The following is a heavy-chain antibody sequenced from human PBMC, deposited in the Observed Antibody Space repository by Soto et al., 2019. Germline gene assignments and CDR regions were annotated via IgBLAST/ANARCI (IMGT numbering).Heavy chain of an antibody. J-gene: IGHJ4*02. CDR3: AKEPTYLAYDSSGYYYRY. CDR2: ISGSGGST. V-gene: IGHV3-23*01. D-gene: IGHD3-22*01. Sequence: PGGSLRLSCAASGFTFSSYAMSWVRQAPGKGLEWVSAISGSGGSTYYADSVKGRFTISRDNSKNTLYLQMNSLRAEDTAVYYFAKEPTYLAYDSSGYYYRYWGQGTLVTVSS. CDR1: GFTFSSYA.